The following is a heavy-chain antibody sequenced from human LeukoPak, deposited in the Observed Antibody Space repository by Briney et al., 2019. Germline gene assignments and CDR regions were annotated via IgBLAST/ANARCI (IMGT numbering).Heavy chain of an antibody. CDR2: ISYDGSNK. CDR1: GFTFSSYA. J-gene: IGHJ4*02. D-gene: IGHD6-13*01. V-gene: IGHV3-30-3*01. CDR3: ARVHSPGYSSTWHTSDY. Sequence: GGSLRLSCSASGFTFSSYAMHWVRQAPGKGLEWVAVISYDGSNKYYADSVKGRFTISRDNSKNTLYLQMNSLRAEDTAVYYCARVHSPGYSSTWHTSDYWGQGTLVTVSS.